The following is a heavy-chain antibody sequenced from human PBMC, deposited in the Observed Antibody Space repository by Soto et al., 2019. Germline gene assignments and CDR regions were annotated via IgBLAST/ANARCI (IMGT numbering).Heavy chain of an antibody. V-gene: IGHV3-23*01. CDR2: LLRSGSTT. Sequence: GGSLRLSCAASGFTFTNYAMTWARQAPGKGLEWVSSLLRSGSTTYYADSVKGRFTISSDISANSLYLQMDSLRAEDTAVYYCAKDAVSGDGIWLLDSWGQGTVVTSPQ. J-gene: IGHJ4*02. CDR1: GFTFTNYA. CDR3: AKDAVSGDGIWLLDS. D-gene: IGHD4-17*01.